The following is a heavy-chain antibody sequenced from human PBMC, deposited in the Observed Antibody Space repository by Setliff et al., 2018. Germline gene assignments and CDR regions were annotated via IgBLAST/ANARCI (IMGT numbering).Heavy chain of an antibody. CDR2: INHSGSS. J-gene: IGHJ4*02. CDR3: ARGVTFTSNLDY. D-gene: IGHD3-16*01. V-gene: IGHV4-34*01. Sequence: SETLSLTCAVYGGSFSGYYWSWIRQAPGKGLEWIGEINHSGSSNYNPSLKSRVTMSVDTSKNQLSLKLSSVTAADTAVYYCARGVTFTSNLDYWGPGNLVTVSS. CDR1: GGSFSGYY.